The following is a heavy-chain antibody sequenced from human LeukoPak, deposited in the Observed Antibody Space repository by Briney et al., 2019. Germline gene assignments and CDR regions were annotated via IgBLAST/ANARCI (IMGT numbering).Heavy chain of an antibody. CDR1: GGSFSGYY. CDR3: QSRFLEWLLDY. V-gene: IGHV4-34*01. J-gene: IGHJ4*02. Sequence: SETLSLTCAVYGGSFSGYYWSWIRQPPGKGLEWIGEINHSGSTNYSPSLKSRVIISVDTSKNQFSLKLSSVTAADTAVYYCQSRFLEWLLDYWGQGTLVTVSS. D-gene: IGHD3-3*01. CDR2: INHSGST.